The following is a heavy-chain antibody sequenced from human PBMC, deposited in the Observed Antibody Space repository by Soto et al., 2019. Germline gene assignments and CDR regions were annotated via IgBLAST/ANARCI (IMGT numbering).Heavy chain of an antibody. D-gene: IGHD3-16*01. V-gene: IGHV3-30*18. CDR1: GFTFSTYG. CDR2: VSYDGNNK. CDR3: AKDGGIKDFDL. Sequence: QVQLVESGGGVVQPGRSLRLSCAASGFTFSTYGMHWVRQAPGKGLEWVAVVSYDGNNKYYADSVKGRFTISRDNSKNTLYLQMNSLRAEDTAVYYCAKDGGIKDFDLWGSGTLVTVSS. J-gene: IGHJ2*01.